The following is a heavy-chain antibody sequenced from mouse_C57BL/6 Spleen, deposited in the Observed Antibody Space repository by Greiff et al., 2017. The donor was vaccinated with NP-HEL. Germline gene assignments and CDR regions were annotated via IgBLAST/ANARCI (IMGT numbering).Heavy chain of an antibody. J-gene: IGHJ3*01. CDR2: IHPNSGST. Sequence: VQLQQPGAELVKPGASVKLSCKASGYTFTSYWMHWVKQRPGQGLEWIGMIHPNSGSTNYNEKFKSKATLTVDKSSSTAYMQLSSLTSEDSAVYYCAREGTRPNWDGFAYWGQGTLVTVSA. CDR3: AREGTRPNWDGFAY. D-gene: IGHD4-1*02. CDR1: GYTFTSYW. V-gene: IGHV1-64*01.